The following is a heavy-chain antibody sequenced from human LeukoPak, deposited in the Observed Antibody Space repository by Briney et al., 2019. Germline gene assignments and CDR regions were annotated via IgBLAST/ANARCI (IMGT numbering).Heavy chain of an antibody. D-gene: IGHD3-22*01. CDR3: ARDSSHYDSSGYSWDY. V-gene: IGHV1-69*05. CDR2: IIPIFGTA. J-gene: IGHJ4*02. CDR1: GGTFSSYA. Sequence: SVKVSCKASGGTFSSYAISWVRQAPGQGLEWMGGIIPIFGTANYAQKFQGRVTITTDESTSTAYMELSSLRSEDTAVYYCARDSSHYDSSGYSWDYWGQGTLVTVSS.